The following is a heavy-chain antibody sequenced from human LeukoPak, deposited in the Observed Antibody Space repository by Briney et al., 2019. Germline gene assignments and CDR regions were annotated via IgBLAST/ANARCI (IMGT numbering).Heavy chain of an antibody. J-gene: IGHJ3*02. V-gene: IGHV3-64*01. CDR3: ARATVIVVDAFDI. CDR1: GFTFSTYA. D-gene: IGHD3-22*01. CDR2: ISNNGGST. Sequence: GGSLRLSCAASGFTFSTYAMHWVRQAPGKGLEYVSAISNNGGSTYYANSVKGRFTISRDNSKNTLFHQMGSLRAEDMAVYYCARATVIVVDAFDIWGQGTMVTVSS.